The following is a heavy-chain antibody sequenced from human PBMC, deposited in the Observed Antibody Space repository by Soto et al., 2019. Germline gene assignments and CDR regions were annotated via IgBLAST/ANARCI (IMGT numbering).Heavy chain of an antibody. D-gene: IGHD3-22*01. J-gene: IGHJ6*02. CDR3: ARDPSIFYDSSGYYGDYYYGLDL. Sequence: ASVKVSCKASGYSFSSHYMHWVKQAPGQGLEWLGIINPTGGSTTYAEKFQGRVTMTADTDTETVYMELSSLRSEDTAVYYCARDPSIFYDSSGYYGDYYYGLDLWGQGTTVTVSS. CDR1: GYSFSSHY. V-gene: IGHV1-46*01. CDR2: INPTGGST.